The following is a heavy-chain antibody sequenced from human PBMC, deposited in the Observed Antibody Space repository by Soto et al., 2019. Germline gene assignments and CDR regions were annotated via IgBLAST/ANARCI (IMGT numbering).Heavy chain of an antibody. D-gene: IGHD3-3*01. Sequence: ASVKVSCKASGYTFTSYGISWVRQAPGQGLEWMGWISAYNGNTNYAQKLQGRVTMTTDTSTSTAYMEMRSLRSDDTAVYYCARAFRITILGVVNPDYYYYMDVWGKGTTVTVSS. V-gene: IGHV1-18*01. J-gene: IGHJ6*03. CDR2: ISAYNGNT. CDR3: ARAFRITILGVVNPDYYYYMDV. CDR1: GYTFTSYG.